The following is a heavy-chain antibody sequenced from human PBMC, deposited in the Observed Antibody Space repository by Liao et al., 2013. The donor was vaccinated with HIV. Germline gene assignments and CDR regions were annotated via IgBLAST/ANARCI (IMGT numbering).Heavy chain of an antibody. D-gene: IGHD4-11*01. CDR2: VYHTAIT. J-gene: IGHJ4*02. Sequence: QVHLQESGPALVKPSETLSLTCTVSGDSIRSRYWSWIRQPPGKGLEWIGYVYHTAITDSNPSLKSRVTMSVDTSKNQFSLKLSSVTAADTAVYYCARELQSRTYYFDYWGQGTLVTVSS. V-gene: IGHV4-59*11. CDR3: ARELQSRTYYFDY. CDR1: GDSIRSRY.